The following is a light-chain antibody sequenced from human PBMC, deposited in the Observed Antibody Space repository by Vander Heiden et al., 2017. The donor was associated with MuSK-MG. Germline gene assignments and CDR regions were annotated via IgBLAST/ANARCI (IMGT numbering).Light chain of an antibody. V-gene: IGKV4-1*01. Sequence: DIVMTQSPDSLALSLGERATFNCKSSQSLLFTSNNKNYLAWYQQKPGQPPKLLFYWASTRESGVSDRFSGSGSGTDFTLTISSLQAEDVAVYYCQQDDRTPYAFGQGTKMEIK. CDR1: QSLLFTSNNKNY. J-gene: IGKJ2*01. CDR3: QQDDRTPYA. CDR2: WAS.